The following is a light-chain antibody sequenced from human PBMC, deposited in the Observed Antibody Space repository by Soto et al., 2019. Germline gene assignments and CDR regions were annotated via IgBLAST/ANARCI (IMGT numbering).Light chain of an antibody. J-gene: IGLJ2*01. CDR2: EAA. CDR3: TSYTSASTLV. Sequence: QSALTQPASVSGSPGQSITISCTGTSDDIGANNYVSWYQHHPGKAPKILIYEAANRPSGISHRFSGSKSCNTASLTISGLKAEDESDYFCTSYTSASTLVFGVGTKRTVL. CDR1: SDDIGANNY. V-gene: IGLV2-14*01.